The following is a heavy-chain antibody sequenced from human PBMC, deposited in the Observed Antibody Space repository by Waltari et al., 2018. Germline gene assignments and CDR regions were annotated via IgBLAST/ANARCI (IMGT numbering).Heavy chain of an antibody. Sequence: QVQLQESGPGLVKPSETLSLTCAVSGYSISSGYYWGWIRQPPGKGLEWIGSIYHSGSTYYNPSLKSRVTISVDTSKNQFSLKLSSVTAADTAVYYCARDPVLLWFGELNHDAFDIWGQGTMVTVSS. V-gene: IGHV4-38-2*02. CDR2: IYHSGST. CDR3: ARDPVLLWFGELNHDAFDI. J-gene: IGHJ3*02. CDR1: GYSISSGYY. D-gene: IGHD3-10*01.